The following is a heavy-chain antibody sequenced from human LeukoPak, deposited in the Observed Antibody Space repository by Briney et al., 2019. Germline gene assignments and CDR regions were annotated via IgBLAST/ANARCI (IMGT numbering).Heavy chain of an antibody. J-gene: IGHJ4*02. D-gene: IGHD3-22*01. CDR1: GFTFSSYS. CDR3: ARGAGYYDSSGYRPTHFDY. Sequence: PGGSLRLSCAASGFTFSSYSMNWVRQAPGKGLEWVSTISSSSSYIYYADSVKGRVTISRDNSKNTLYLQMNSLRAEDTAVYYCARGAGYYDSSGYRPTHFDYWGQGTLVTVSS. V-gene: IGHV3-21*04. CDR2: ISSSSSYI.